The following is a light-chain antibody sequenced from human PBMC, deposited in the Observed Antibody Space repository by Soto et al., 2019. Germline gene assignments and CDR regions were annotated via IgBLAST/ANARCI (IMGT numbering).Light chain of an antibody. CDR2: AVN. J-gene: IGLJ3*02. Sequence: QSALTQPRSVSGSPGQSVTISCTGTSSDVGDYNYVSWYQQHPGKAPKLLIYAVNMRPSGVPDRFSGSKSVNTASLTISGLQAEDEAHYSCCSYAGSYTLVFGGGTQLTVL. CDR1: SSDVGDYNY. V-gene: IGLV2-11*01. CDR3: CSYAGSYTLV.